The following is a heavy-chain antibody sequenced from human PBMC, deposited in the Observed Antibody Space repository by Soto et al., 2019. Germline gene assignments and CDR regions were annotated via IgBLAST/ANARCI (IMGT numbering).Heavy chain of an antibody. CDR2: IYYSGNT. V-gene: IGHV4-31*03. D-gene: IGHD3-22*01. CDR3: ATNWYYYDGSGPKYFQH. J-gene: IGHJ1*01. CDR1: GGSISSGGYY. Sequence: LSLTCTVSGGSISSGGYYWSWIRQPPGKDLEWIGYIYYSGNTYYNPSLKSRLTISVDTSKRQFSLRLSSVTAADTAVYYCATNWYYYDGSGPKYFQHWGQGTLVTVSA.